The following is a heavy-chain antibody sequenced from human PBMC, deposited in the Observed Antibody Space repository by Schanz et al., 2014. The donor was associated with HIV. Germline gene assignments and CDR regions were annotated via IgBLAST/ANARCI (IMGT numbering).Heavy chain of an antibody. V-gene: IGHV1-2*02. CDR2: INPSSGGT. J-gene: IGHJ6*02. CDR1: GYTFTGYY. CDR3: ARGARYGMDV. Sequence: QVQLVQSGAEVKKPGASVKVSCKASGYTFTGYYMHWVRQAPGQGLEWMGWINPSSGGTNYAQKVQDRVTMTTDTSTSTVYMDLKSLRSDDTAIYYCARGARYGMDVWGQGTTVIVSS.